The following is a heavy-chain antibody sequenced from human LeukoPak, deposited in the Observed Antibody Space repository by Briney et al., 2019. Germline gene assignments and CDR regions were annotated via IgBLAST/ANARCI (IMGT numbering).Heavy chain of an antibody. Sequence: GGSLRLSCGASGFTFSSFGTHWVRQAPGKGLEWVAFIRFDGSNKYYADSVKGRFTISRDNSKNTLFLQVNSLRAEDTAVYYCAKDRNYYDPFDYWGQGSLVTVSS. D-gene: IGHD3-22*01. CDR1: GFTFSSFG. CDR2: IRFDGSNK. V-gene: IGHV3-30*02. J-gene: IGHJ4*02. CDR3: AKDRNYYDPFDY.